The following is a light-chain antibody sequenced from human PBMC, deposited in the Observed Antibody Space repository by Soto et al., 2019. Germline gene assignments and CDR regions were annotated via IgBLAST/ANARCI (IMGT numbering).Light chain of an antibody. CDR1: QGISTY. CDR3: QQLNSDWYA. Sequence: DIPLTQSPSFLSASVGDRVTITCRASQGISTYLAWYLQRPGKAPKLLIYGASTLQGGVPSRFSGSGSGTEFTLTISSLQPEDFGTYYCQQLNSDWYAFGQGTKLEIK. V-gene: IGKV1-9*01. J-gene: IGKJ2*01. CDR2: GAS.